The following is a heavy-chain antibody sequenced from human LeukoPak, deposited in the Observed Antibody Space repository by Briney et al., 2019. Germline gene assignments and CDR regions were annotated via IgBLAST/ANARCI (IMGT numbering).Heavy chain of an antibody. J-gene: IGHJ4*02. Sequence: PSETLSLTCAVSGGSISSGGYSWSWIRQPPGKGLEWIGYIYHSGSTYYNPSLKSRVTISVDRSKNQFSLKLSSVTAADTAVYYCAGDYGSGTDWGQGTLDTVSS. V-gene: IGHV4-30-2*01. CDR2: IYHSGST. CDR1: GGSISSGGYS. D-gene: IGHD3-10*01. CDR3: AGDYGSGTD.